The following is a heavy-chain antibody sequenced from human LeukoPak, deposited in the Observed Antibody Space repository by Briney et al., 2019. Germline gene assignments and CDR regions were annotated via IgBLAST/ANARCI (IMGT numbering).Heavy chain of an antibody. CDR2: ISSSGSTI. V-gene: IGHV3-11*04. J-gene: IGHJ3*02. CDR3: ARDPYYYDSGSFAAFDI. Sequence: GGSLRLSCAASGFTFSDYCMNWVRQAPGKGLEWVSYISSSGSTIYYADSVKGRFTISRDNAKNSLYLQMNSLRAEDTAVYYCARDPYYYDSGSFAAFDIWGQGTMVTVSS. CDR1: GFTFSDYC. D-gene: IGHD3-10*01.